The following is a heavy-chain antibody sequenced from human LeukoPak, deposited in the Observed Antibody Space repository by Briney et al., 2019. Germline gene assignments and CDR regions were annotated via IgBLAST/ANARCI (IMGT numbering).Heavy chain of an antibody. CDR3: ARLVYSYGCNCFDY. J-gene: IGHJ4*02. CDR2: IYSGGST. V-gene: IGHV3-53*01. D-gene: IGHD5-18*01. Sequence: GGSLRLSCAASGFTVSSNYTSWVRQAPGEGLEWVSVIYSGGSTYYADSVKGRFTISRDNSKNTLYLQMNSLRAEDTAVYYCARLVYSYGCNCFDYWGQGTLVTVSS. CDR1: GFTVSSNY.